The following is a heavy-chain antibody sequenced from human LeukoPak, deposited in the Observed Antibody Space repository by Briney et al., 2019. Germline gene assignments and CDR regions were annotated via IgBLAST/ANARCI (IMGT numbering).Heavy chain of an antibody. V-gene: IGHV3-7*01. Sequence: GSLRLSCAASGFTFSDYCMSWVRQAAGKGLEWVAIIKQDGSEKYFVDSVKGRFTISRDNAKNSLYLQMNSVRAEDTAVYYCARDTPETATNRLGWFDPWGQGILVTVSS. D-gene: IGHD5-24*01. CDR1: GFTFSDYC. J-gene: IGHJ5*02. CDR3: ARDTPETATNRLGWFDP. CDR2: IKQDGSEK.